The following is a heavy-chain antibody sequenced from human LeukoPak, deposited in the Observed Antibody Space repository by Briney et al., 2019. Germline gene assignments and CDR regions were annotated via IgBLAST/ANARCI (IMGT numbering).Heavy chain of an antibody. CDR2: IYYSGST. Sequence: SETLSLTCTVSGGSISSHYWSWIRQPPGKGLEWIGYIYYSGSTNYNPSLKSRVTISVDTSKNQFSLKLSSVTAADTAVYYCARKVPAVEMEVFEGPNWFDPWGQGTLVTVSS. D-gene: IGHD2-2*01. CDR3: ARKVPAVEMEVFEGPNWFDP. J-gene: IGHJ5*02. V-gene: IGHV4-59*11. CDR1: GGSISSHY.